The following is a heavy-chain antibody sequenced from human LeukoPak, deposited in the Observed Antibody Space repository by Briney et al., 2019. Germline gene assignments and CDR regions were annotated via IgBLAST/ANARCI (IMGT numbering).Heavy chain of an antibody. V-gene: IGHV1-69*04. CDR2: IIPTLDVA. D-gene: IGHD6-13*01. J-gene: IGHJ5*02. CDR3: ATPPIAAAGP. CDR1: GDNFSSYV. Sequence: ASVKVSCKGSGDNFSSYVITWVRQAPGQGLEWMGRIIPTLDVANFAQRFKGRVTITADKSTSTAYMELSSLRSEDTAVYYCATPPIAAAGPWGQGTLVTVSS.